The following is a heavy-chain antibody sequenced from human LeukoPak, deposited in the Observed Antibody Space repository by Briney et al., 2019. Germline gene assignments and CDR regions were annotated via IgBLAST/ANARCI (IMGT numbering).Heavy chain of an antibody. V-gene: IGHV3-30*04. J-gene: IGHJ4*02. Sequence: GGSLRLSCAASGFTFSSYAMHWVRQAPGKGLEWVADISYDGSNKYYADSVKGRFTISRDNSKNTLYLQMNSLRAEDTAVYYSARGAYIVVVVAAFDYWGQGTLVTVSS. D-gene: IGHD2-15*01. CDR1: GFTFSSYA. CDR3: ARGAYIVVVVAAFDY. CDR2: ISYDGSNK.